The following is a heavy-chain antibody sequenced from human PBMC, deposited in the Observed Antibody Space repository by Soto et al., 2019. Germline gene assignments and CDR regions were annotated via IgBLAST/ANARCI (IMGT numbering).Heavy chain of an antibody. Sequence: VQLVESGGGLVQPGGSLRLSCAASGFSFSSYWMHWVRHAPGKGLVWVSRINSDGSSTTYADSVKGRFTISRDNAKNTRYLQMTSLTPEDTAVYYCAIGVPAATRYFQHWGQGALVTVSS. J-gene: IGHJ1*01. V-gene: IGHV3-74*01. CDR1: GFSFSSYW. CDR3: AIGVPAATRYFQH. D-gene: IGHD2-2*01. CDR2: INSDGSST.